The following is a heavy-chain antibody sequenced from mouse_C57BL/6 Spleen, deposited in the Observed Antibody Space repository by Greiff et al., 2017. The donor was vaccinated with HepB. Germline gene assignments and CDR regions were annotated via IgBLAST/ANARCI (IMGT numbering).Heavy chain of an antibody. CDR3: ARPPSRERYFDY. CDR2: IYPRSGNT. V-gene: IGHV1-81*01. D-gene: IGHD3-1*01. J-gene: IGHJ2*01. Sequence: VQLQQSGAELARPGASVKLSCKASGYTFTSYGISWVKQRTGQGLEWIGEIYPRSGNTYYNEKFKGKATLTADKSSSTAYMELRSLTSEDSAVYFCARPPSRERYFDYWGQGTTLTVSS. CDR1: GYTFTSYG.